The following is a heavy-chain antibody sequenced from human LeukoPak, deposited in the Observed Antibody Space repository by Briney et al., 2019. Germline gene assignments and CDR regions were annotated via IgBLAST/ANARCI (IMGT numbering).Heavy chain of an antibody. V-gene: IGHV4-34*01. D-gene: IGHD3-22*01. Sequence: SETLPLTCAVYGGSFSGYYWSWIRQPPGKGLEWIGEINHSGSTNYNPSLKSRVTISVDTSKNQFFLKLSSVTAADTAVYYCARASRYYYDSSGSHGDYWGQGTLVTVSS. CDR2: INHSGST. J-gene: IGHJ4*02. CDR1: GGSFSGYY. CDR3: ARASRYYYDSSGSHGDY.